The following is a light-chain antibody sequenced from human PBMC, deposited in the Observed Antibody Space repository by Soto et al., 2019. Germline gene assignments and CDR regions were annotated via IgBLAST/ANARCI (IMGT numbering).Light chain of an antibody. CDR3: SSYTSSTRV. J-gene: IGLJ2*01. Sequence: QSVLTQPASVSGSPGQSITISCSGTSSDVGAYNYVSWYQQHPGKAPKLVIYDVSNRPSGVSNRFSGSKSGNTASLTISGLQAEDEADYYCSSYTSSTRVFGGGTKVTVL. V-gene: IGLV2-14*01. CDR1: SSDVGAYNY. CDR2: DVS.